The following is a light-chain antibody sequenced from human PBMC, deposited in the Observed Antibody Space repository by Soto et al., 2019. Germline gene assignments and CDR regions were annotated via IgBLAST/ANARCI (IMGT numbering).Light chain of an antibody. J-gene: IGLJ1*01. CDR1: ANDIGAYNY. Sequence: QSALTQPPSASGSPGQSVTTSCTGTANDIGAYNYVSWYQQRPGKAPKLILYEVTRRPSGVPDRFFGSKYDTTASLTVSGLQAEDEADYYCSSFAGTNSFVFGTGTKVTVL. CDR2: EVT. V-gene: IGLV2-8*01. CDR3: SSFAGTNSFV.